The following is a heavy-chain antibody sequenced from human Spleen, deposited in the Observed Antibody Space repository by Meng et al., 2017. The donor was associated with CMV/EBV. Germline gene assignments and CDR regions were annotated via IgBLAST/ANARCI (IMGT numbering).Heavy chain of an antibody. V-gene: IGHV1-2*04. CDR3: ARDGGLKYSSGWYDLDY. J-gene: IGHJ4*02. D-gene: IGHD6-19*01. Sequence: YTFRRHYIHWVRQAPGQGLEWMGRINPNSGGPNYAQKFQGWVTMTRDTSISTAYMELSRLTSDDTAVYYCARDGGLKYSSGWYDLDYWGQGTLVTVSS. CDR1: YTFRRHY. CDR2: INPNSGGP.